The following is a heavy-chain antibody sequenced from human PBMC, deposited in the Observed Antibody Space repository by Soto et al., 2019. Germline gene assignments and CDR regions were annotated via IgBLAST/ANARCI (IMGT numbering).Heavy chain of an antibody. CDR3: ARVGQQVVRQAFDI. D-gene: IGHD6-13*01. J-gene: IGHJ3*02. Sequence: SETLSLTSTVSGGSISSGGYYWRWFRQHPGKGLEWLGYIYYSGSTYYNPSLKSRVTISVDTSKNQFSLMLSSVTAADTAVYYCARVGQQVVRQAFDIWGQGTMVTV. CDR2: IYYSGST. CDR1: GGSISSGGYY. V-gene: IGHV4-31*03.